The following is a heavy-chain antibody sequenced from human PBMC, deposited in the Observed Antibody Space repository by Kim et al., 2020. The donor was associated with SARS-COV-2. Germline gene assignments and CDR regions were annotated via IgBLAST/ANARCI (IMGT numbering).Heavy chain of an antibody. D-gene: IGHD3-10*01. CDR3: ARAMVRGVIIGYYYYGMDV. V-gene: IGHV4-31*03. J-gene: IGHJ6*02. CDR1: GGSISSGGYY. CDR2: IYYSGST. Sequence: SETLSLTCTVSGGSISSGGYYWSWIRQHPGKGLEWIGYIYYSGSTYYNPSLKSRITISVDTSKNQFSLKLSSVTAADTAVYYCARAMVRGVIIGYYYYGMDVWGQGTTVTVSS.